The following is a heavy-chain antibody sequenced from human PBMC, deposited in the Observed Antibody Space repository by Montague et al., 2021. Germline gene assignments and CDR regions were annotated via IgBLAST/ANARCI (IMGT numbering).Heavy chain of an antibody. CDR2: NYYRGNT. D-gene: IGHD3-10*01. V-gene: IGHV4-39*01. CDR1: GGSISSSPFY. J-gene: IGHJ4*02. CDR3: ARAGPRTYGVDSLDY. Sequence: SETLSLTCTVSGGSISSSPFYWGWIRQSPGKGLEWIGSNYYRGNTYYNPSLKSRVSLSIDTSKNQFSLKMNSVTAVDTAVYYCARAGPRTYGVDSLDYWGQGALVTVSS.